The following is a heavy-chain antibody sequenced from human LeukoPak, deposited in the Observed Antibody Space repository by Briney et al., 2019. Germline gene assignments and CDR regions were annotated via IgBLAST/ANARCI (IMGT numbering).Heavy chain of an antibody. CDR1: GFTFSSYS. CDR2: ISGSSSYI. V-gene: IGHV3-21*01. D-gene: IGHD3-10*01. CDR3: ARDRGTMVRGVISWNY. J-gene: IGHJ4*02. Sequence: GGSLRLSCAASGFTFSSYSMNWVRQAPGKGLEWVSSISGSSSYIYYADSVKGRFTISRDNAKNSLYLQMNSLRAEDTAVYYCARDRGTMVRGVISWNYWGQGTLVTVSS.